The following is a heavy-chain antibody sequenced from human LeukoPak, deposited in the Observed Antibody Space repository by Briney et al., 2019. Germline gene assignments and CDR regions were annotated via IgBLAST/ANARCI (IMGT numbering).Heavy chain of an antibody. J-gene: IGHJ4*02. CDR2: ISGNGGST. D-gene: IGHD3-3*01. Sequence: GGSLRLSCVASGFTFSNYVMSWVRQAPGKGLEWVSGISGNGGSTYNADSVKGRFTISRDNSKNTLYLQMNSLRAEDTAVYYCARAFSPFDYWGQGTLVTVSS. CDR1: GFTFSNYV. V-gene: IGHV3-23*01. CDR3: ARAFSPFDY.